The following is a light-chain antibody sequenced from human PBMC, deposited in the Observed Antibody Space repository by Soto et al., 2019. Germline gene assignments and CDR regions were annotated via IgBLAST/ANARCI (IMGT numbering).Light chain of an antibody. J-gene: IGKJ5*01. V-gene: IGKV3-20*01. CDR1: QSVSSYY. CDR3: QQYGSSPQPIT. CDR2: GAS. Sequence: EIVLTQSPGTLSLSPGERATLSCRASQSVSSYYLAWYQQKPGQAPRLLIYGASSRVTGIPDRFSGSGSGTDFTLTISRLEPEDFAVYYCQQYGSSPQPITFGQGTRLEIK.